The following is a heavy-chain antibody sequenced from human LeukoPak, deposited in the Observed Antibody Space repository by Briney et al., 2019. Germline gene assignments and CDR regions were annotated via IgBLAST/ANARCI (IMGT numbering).Heavy chain of an antibody. D-gene: IGHD4-23*01. V-gene: IGHV1-69*06. Sequence: SVKVSCKASGGTFSSYAISWVRPAPGQGLEWMGGIIPIFGTANYAQKFQGRVTITADKSTSTAYMELSSLRSEDTAVYYCARHDYGGNSNYFDYWGQGTLVTVSS. CDR1: GGTFSSYA. J-gene: IGHJ4*02. CDR3: ARHDYGGNSNYFDY. CDR2: IIPIFGTA.